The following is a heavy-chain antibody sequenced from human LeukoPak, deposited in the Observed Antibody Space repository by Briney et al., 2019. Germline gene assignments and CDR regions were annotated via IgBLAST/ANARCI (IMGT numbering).Heavy chain of an antibody. CDR2: LIENGATT. CDR1: GFTFSSHA. D-gene: IGHD3-10*01. CDR3: ARAGGDY. J-gene: IGHJ4*02. V-gene: IGHV3-23*01. Sequence: GGSLRLSCAASGFTFSSHAMSWVRRAPGKGLEWVSGLIENGATTYYADSVKGRFTISRDNAKNTLYLQMSSLRAEDTAVYYCARAGGDYWGQGTLVTVSS.